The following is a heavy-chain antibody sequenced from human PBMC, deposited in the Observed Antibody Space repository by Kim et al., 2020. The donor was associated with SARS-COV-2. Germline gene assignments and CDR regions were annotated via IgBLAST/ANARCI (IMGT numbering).Heavy chain of an antibody. Sequence: GGSLRLSCTASGFTFSSDWMHWVRQAPGEGLVWVSRINSDASSTFYADSVKGRFTISRDNAKNTLYRQMNSLRAGDTAVYYCARGDSGPWGQGTLVTVSS. J-gene: IGHJ5*02. CDR3: ARGDSGP. V-gene: IGHV3-74*01. CDR2: INSDASST. CDR1: GFTFSSDW. D-gene: IGHD1-26*01.